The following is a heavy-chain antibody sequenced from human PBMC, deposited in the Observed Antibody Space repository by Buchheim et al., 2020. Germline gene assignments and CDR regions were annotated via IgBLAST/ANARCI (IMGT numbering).Heavy chain of an antibody. CDR3: AKEFGSVLRYFDWSPYFDY. Sequence: QVQLVESGGGVVQPGRSLRLSCAASGFTFSSYGMHWVRQAPGKGLEWVAVISYDGSNKYYADSVKGRFTISRDNSKNTLYLKMNSLRAEDTAVYYCAKEFGSVLRYFDWSPYFDYWGQGTL. V-gene: IGHV3-30*18. D-gene: IGHD3-9*01. CDR1: GFTFSSYG. CDR2: ISYDGSNK. J-gene: IGHJ4*02.